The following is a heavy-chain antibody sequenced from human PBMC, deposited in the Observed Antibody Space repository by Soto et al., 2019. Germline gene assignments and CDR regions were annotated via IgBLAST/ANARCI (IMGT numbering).Heavy chain of an antibody. CDR2: ILPIFATA. V-gene: IGHV1-69*06. CDR3: AGRCDCTTCLGHFDY. D-gene: IGHD2-2*01. CDR1: GDTYNNYV. Sequence: QVQLVQSGAEVKKPGSSVKVSCKASGDTYNNYVVNWVRQAPGQGLEWLGGILPIFATANYAQKFQGRVTITADKSTSTAYMELTSLRSEDTAVYYCAGRCDCTTCLGHFDYWGQGTLVTVAS. J-gene: IGHJ4*02.